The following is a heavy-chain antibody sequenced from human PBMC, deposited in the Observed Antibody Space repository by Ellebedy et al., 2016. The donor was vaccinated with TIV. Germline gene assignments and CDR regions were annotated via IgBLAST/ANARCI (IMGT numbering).Heavy chain of an antibody. Sequence: GESLKISCAASGFTFSSYSMNWVRQAPGKGLEWVSSISSSSSYIYYADSVKGRFTISRDNSKNTLYLQVNGLRADDTALYYCARGFSSGGPAFFQHWGQGTLVTVSS. CDR1: GFTFSSYS. CDR2: ISSSSSYI. D-gene: IGHD6-19*01. CDR3: ARGFSSGGPAFFQH. V-gene: IGHV3-21*04. J-gene: IGHJ1*01.